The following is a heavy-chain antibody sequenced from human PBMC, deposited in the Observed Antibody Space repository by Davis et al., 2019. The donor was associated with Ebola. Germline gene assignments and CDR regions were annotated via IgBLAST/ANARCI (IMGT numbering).Heavy chain of an antibody. J-gene: IGHJ3*02. CDR2: ISYDGSNK. D-gene: IGHD5-12*01. CDR1: GFTFSSYG. V-gene: IGHV3-30*18. Sequence: GESLKISCAASGFTFSSYGMHWVRQAPGKGLEWVAVISYDGSNKYYADSVKGRFTISRDNSKNTLYLQMNSLRAEDTAVYYCAKGGYSSSGLDAFDIWGQGTMVTVSS. CDR3: AKGGYSSSGLDAFDI.